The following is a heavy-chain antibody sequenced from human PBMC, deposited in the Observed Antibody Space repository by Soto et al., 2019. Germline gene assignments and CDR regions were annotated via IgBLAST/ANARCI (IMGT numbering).Heavy chain of an antibody. V-gene: IGHV3-20*04. J-gene: IGHJ4*02. CDR2: VNWNGGST. D-gene: IGHD1-26*01. Sequence: GGSLRLSCAASGFIFDDYGMSRARQAPGKGLEWVSGVNWNGGSTGYADPVKGRFTISRDNAKNFLFLQMNSLRVEDTAFYYCVRGASLNFDYWGQGTLVTVSS. CDR3: VRGASLNFDY. CDR1: GFIFDDYG.